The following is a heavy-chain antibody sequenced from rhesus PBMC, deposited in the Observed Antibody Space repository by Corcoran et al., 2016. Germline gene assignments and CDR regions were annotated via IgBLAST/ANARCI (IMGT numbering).Heavy chain of an antibody. J-gene: IGHJ4*01. V-gene: IGHV4S9*01. D-gene: IGHD6-43*01. CDR3: ARGWQQLPFDY. CDR1: GGSISDSYY. Sequence: QVQLQESGPGLVKPSETLSLTCAVSGGSISDSYYWDWIRHPPGKGLEGIGNIYGTSASTYYNPSLKSRVTISKDTSNNQFFLKLSSVTAADTAVYYCARGWQQLPFDYWGQGVLVTVSS. CDR2: IYGTSAST.